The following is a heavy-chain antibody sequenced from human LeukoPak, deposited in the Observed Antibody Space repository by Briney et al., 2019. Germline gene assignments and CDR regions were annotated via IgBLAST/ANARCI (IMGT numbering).Heavy chain of an antibody. Sequence: GGSLRLSCAASGFTFSSYEMNWVRQAPGKGLEGVSYISSSGSTIYYADSVKGRFTISRDSAKNSLYLQMNSLRAEDTAVYYCVRDPSYGSGWYYFMDVWGKGTTVTVSS. V-gene: IGHV3-48*03. CDR1: GFTFSSYE. CDR3: VRDPSYGSGWYYFMDV. J-gene: IGHJ6*03. CDR2: ISSSGSTI. D-gene: IGHD6-13*01.